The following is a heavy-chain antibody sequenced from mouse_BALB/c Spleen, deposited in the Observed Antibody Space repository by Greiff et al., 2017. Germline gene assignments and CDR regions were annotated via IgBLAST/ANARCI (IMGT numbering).Heavy chain of an antibody. V-gene: IGHV2-3*01. J-gene: IGHJ3*01. CDR3: AITYYRYDGAGFAY. D-gene: IGHD2-14*01. CDR2: IWGDGST. CDR1: GFSLTSYG. Sequence: VQLQQSGPGLVAPSQSLSITCTVSGFSLTSYGVSWVRQPPGKGLEWLGVIWGDGSTNYHSALISRLSISKDNSKSQVFLKLNSLQTDDTATYYCAITYYRYDGAGFAYWGQGTLVTVSA.